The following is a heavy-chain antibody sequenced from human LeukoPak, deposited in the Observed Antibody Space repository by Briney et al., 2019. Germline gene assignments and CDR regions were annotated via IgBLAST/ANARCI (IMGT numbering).Heavy chain of an antibody. CDR3: ASHVSGQIHFDY. CDR1: GFTFSSHG. V-gene: IGHV3-23*01. Sequence: GGTLRLSCVASGFTFSSHGMSWVRQAPGKGLEWVSAISGSGGSTYYADSVKGRFTISRDNSKNTLYLQMNSLRAEDTAVYYCASHVSGQIHFDYWGQGTLVTVSS. CDR2: ISGSGGST. D-gene: IGHD5-12*01. J-gene: IGHJ4*02.